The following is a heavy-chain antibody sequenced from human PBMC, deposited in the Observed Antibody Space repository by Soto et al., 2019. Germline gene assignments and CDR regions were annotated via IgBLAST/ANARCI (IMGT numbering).Heavy chain of an antibody. V-gene: IGHV5-51*01. Sequence: LVEPLKISWKGSGYSFTSYWSCWVRQMPVRGLEWMGIIYAGDSDTRYGPSFQGQVTISADKSISTAYLQWSSLKASDTAMYYCARQGYYDFWSGYRNYYYGMDVWGQGTTVTVSS. D-gene: IGHD3-3*01. J-gene: IGHJ6*02. CDR1: GYSFTSYW. CDR3: ARQGYYDFWSGYRNYYYGMDV. CDR2: IYAGDSDT.